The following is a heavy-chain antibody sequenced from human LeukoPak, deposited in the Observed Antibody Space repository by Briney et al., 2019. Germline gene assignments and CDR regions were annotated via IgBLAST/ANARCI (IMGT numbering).Heavy chain of an antibody. CDR2: ISYDGSNK. CDR1: GFTFSSYA. J-gene: IGHJ4*02. V-gene: IGHV3-30*04. Sequence: GGSLRLSCAASGFTFSSYAMHWVRQAPGKGLEWVAVISYDGSNKYYADSVKGRFTISRDNSKNTLYLQMNSLRAEDTAVYSCARGAKYSNDEWYWGQGTLVTVSS. D-gene: IGHD6-13*01. CDR3: ARGAKYSNDEWY.